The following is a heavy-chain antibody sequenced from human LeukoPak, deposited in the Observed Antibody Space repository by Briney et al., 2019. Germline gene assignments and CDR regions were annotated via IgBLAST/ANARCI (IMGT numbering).Heavy chain of an antibody. V-gene: IGHV5-51*01. J-gene: IGHJ4*02. D-gene: IGHD5-12*01. CDR1: GYSFTSYW. CDR2: IFPGDSDT. CDR3: ARKSGNSDNYFDY. Sequence: GESLKISCKGSGYSFTSYWIGWVRLMPGKGLEWMGIIFPGDSDTRYSPSFQGQVTISADRSINTAYLQWTSLKASDTAMYYCARKSGNSDNYFDYWGQGTLVTVSS.